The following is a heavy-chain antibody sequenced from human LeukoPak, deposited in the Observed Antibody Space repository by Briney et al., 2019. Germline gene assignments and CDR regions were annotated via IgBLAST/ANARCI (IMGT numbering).Heavy chain of an antibody. V-gene: IGHV3-23*01. J-gene: IGHJ4*02. CDR2: ISGSGGST. D-gene: IGHD3-10*01. CDR1: GFTFSSYA. CDR3: AKGSGSPPSEFDY. Sequence: QAGGSLRLSCAVSGFTFSSYAMSWVRQAPGKGLEWVSAISGSGGSTYYADSVKGRFTISRDNSKNTLYLQMNSLRAEDTAVYYCAKGSGSPPSEFDYWGQGTLVTVSS.